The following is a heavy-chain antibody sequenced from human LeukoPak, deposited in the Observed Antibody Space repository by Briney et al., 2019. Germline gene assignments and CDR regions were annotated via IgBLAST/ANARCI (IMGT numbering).Heavy chain of an antibody. CDR2: INHSGST. V-gene: IGHV4-34*01. J-gene: IGHJ6*02. D-gene: IGHD2-2*01. CDR1: GGSLSGYY. CDR3: ASFKFVVVPAVHRRYYYYGMDV. Sequence: SETLSLTCAVYGGSLSGYYWSWIRQPPGKGLEWIGEINHSGSTNYNPSLKSRVTISVDTSKNQFSLKLSSVTAADTAVYYCASFKFVVVPAVHRRYYYYGMDVWGQGTTVTVSS.